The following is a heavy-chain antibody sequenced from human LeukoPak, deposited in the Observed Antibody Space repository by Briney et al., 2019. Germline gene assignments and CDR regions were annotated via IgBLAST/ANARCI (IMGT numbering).Heavy chain of an antibody. CDR3: ARAVLRTYYDILTGLNDAFDI. J-gene: IGHJ3*02. CDR2: IWYDGSNK. V-gene: IGHV3-33*01. Sequence: PGGSLRLSCAASGFTFSSYGMHWVRQAPGKGLEWVAVIWYDGSNKYYADSVKGRFTISRDNSKNTLYLQMNSLRAEDTAVYYCARAVLRTYYDILTGLNDAFDIWGQGTVVTVSS. D-gene: IGHD3-9*01. CDR1: GFTFSSYG.